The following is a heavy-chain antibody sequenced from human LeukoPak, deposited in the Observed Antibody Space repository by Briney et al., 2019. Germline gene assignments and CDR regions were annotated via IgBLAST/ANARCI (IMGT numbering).Heavy chain of an antibody. J-gene: IGHJ6*03. Sequence: GGSLRLSCAASGFTFSSYGMHWVRQAPGKGLEWVAFIRYDGSNKYYADSVKGRFTISRDNSKNTLYLQMNSLRAEDTAVYYCAKVPVIQLWLNLYYYYYMDVWGKGTTVTVSS. CDR2: IRYDGSNK. CDR1: GFTFSSYG. D-gene: IGHD5-18*01. CDR3: AKVPVIQLWLNLYYYYYMDV. V-gene: IGHV3-30*02.